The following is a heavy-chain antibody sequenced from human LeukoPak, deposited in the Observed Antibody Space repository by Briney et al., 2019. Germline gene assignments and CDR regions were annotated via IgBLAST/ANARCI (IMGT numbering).Heavy chain of an antibody. V-gene: IGHV1-46*01. CDR3: ARGRSGSFMGGYYFDY. CDR2: INPSGGST. Sequence: ASVKVSCKASGYTFTSYYMHWVRQAPGQGLEWMGIINPSGGSTSYAQKFQGRVTMTRDTSTSTVYMELSSLRSEDTAVYYCARGRSGSFMGGYYFDYWGQGTLVTVSS. D-gene: IGHD1-26*01. CDR1: GYTFTSYY. J-gene: IGHJ4*02.